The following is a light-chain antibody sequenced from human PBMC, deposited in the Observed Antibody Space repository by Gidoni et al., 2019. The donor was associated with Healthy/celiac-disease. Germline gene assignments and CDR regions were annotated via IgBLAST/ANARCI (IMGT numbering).Light chain of an antibody. CDR2: LGS. Sequence: DNVMTKSPLSLPVTTGEPDSISCRSSKSLLHSNGYNYLDWYLQKPGQSPQLLIYLGSNRASGVPDRFSGSGSGTDFTLKISRVESEDFGVYYCMQALQTPPLFGQGTKVEIK. CDR1: KSLLHSNGYNY. J-gene: IGKJ1*01. CDR3: MQALQTPPL. V-gene: IGKV2-28*01.